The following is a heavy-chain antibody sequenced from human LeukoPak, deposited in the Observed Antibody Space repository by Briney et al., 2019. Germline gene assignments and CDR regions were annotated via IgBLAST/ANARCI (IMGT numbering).Heavy chain of an antibody. CDR2: ISSSGSTI. CDR3: ARDGSLWFGELGHYYYYYGMDV. CDR1: GFTFSDYY. V-gene: IGHV3-11*01. J-gene: IGHJ6*02. Sequence: GGPLRLSCAASGFTFSDYYMSWIRQAPGKGLEWVSYISSSGSTIYYADSVKGRFTISRDNAKNSLYLQMNSLRAEDTAVYYCARDGSLWFGELGHYYYYYGMDVWGQGTTVTVSS. D-gene: IGHD3-10*01.